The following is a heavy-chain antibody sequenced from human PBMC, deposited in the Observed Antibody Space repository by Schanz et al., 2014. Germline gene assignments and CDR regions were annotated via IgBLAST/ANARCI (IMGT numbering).Heavy chain of an antibody. CDR1: GFTFSDYY. V-gene: IGHV3-11*01. J-gene: IGHJ6*02. CDR2: INGGGETT. CDR3: ARGNYGMDV. Sequence: VQLVESGGDLVKPGGSLRLSCAASGFTFSDYYMTWIRQAPGKGLEWVSYINGGGETTYYADSVRGRFTISRDNAKNSLFLQMNSLRAEDTAKYYCARGNYGMDVWGQGTTVTVSS.